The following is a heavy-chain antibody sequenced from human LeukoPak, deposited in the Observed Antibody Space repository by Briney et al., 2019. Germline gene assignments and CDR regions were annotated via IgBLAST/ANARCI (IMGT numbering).Heavy chain of an antibody. Sequence: GGSVKVSCKASGGTFSSYAISWVRQAPGQGLEWMGGIIPIFGTANYAQKFQGRVTITTDESTSTAYMELSSLRSEDTAVYYCARSRQALPRVFADFDYWGQGTLVTVSS. CDR3: ARSRQALPRVFADFDY. J-gene: IGHJ4*02. V-gene: IGHV1-69*05. D-gene: IGHD2-8*01. CDR2: IIPIFGTA. CDR1: GGTFSSYA.